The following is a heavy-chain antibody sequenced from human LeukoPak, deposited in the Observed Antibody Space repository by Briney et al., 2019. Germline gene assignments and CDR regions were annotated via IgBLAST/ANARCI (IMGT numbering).Heavy chain of an antibody. D-gene: IGHD2-15*01. CDR2: ISAYNGNT. CDR3: ARYEDICSGGSCYYGY. V-gene: IGHV1-18*01. J-gene: IGHJ4*02. CDR1: GYTLTELS. Sequence: GASVKVSCKVSGYTLTELSMHWVRQAPGKGLEWMGWISAYNGNTNYAQKLQGRVTMTTDTSTSTAYMELRSLRSDDTAVYYCARYEDICSGGSCYYGYWGQGTLVTVSS.